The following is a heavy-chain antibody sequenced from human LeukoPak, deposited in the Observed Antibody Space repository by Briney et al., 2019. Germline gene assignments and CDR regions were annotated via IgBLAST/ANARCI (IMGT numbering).Heavy chain of an antibody. CDR1: GYTFTSYY. V-gene: IGHV1-46*01. J-gene: IGHJ3*02. Sequence: GASVEVSCKASGYTFTSYYMHWVRQAPGQGLEWMGIINPSGGSTSYAQKFQGRVTMTRDMSTSTVYMELSSLRSEDTAVYYCARDWWYYDSSGYYGAFDIWGQGTMVTVSS. D-gene: IGHD3-22*01. CDR2: INPSGGST. CDR3: ARDWWYYDSSGYYGAFDI.